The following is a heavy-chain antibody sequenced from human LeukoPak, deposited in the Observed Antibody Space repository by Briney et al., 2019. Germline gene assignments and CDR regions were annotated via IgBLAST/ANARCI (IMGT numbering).Heavy chain of an antibody. CDR3: ARDPTYGSGSPA. D-gene: IGHD3-10*01. Sequence: ASVKVSCKASGGTFSSYAISWVRQAPGQGLEWMGRIIPILGIANYAQKFQGRVTITADKSTSTAYMELSSLRSEDTAVYYCARDPTYGSGSPAGGQGTLVTVSS. CDR2: IIPILGIA. CDR1: GGTFSSYA. J-gene: IGHJ4*02. V-gene: IGHV1-69*04.